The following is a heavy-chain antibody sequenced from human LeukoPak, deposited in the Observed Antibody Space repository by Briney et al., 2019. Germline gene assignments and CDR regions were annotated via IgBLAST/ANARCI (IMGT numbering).Heavy chain of an antibody. CDR3: ARHDYGDY. V-gene: IGHV4-61*08. Sequence: SGPTLVNPTQTLTLTCTFSGFSLSTAGVRVNWIRQPPGKGLEWIGYIYYSGSTNYNPSLKSRVTISVDTSKNQFSLKLSSVTAADTAVYYCARHDYGDYWGQGTLVTVSS. J-gene: IGHJ4*02. CDR1: GFSLSTAGVR. CDR2: IYYSGST.